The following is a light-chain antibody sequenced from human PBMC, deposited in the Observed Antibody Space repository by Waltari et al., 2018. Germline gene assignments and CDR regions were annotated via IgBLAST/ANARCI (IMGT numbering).Light chain of an antibody. CDR2: AVS. J-gene: IGKJ4*01. Sequence: DIQMTQSPSSLSASVGDRVTITCRPSQTINKYLNWYQQKPGKAPKLLIAAVSSLQSGVPSRFSGSGSGTDFTLTISSLQPEDFATYYCQQSEGLPLTFGGGTKVEIK. CDR3: QQSEGLPLT. CDR1: QTINKY. V-gene: IGKV1-39*01.